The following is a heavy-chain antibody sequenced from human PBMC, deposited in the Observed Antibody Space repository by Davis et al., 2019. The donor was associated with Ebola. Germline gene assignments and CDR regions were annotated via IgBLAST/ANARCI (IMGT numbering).Heavy chain of an antibody. J-gene: IGHJ4*02. Sequence: GESLKISCAASGFTFSSYAMSWVRQAPGKGLEWVSGISTGGGVTIYADSVKGRFTVSRDNAKNSLSLQMNSLRAEDTAVYYCAKVGSGWYLDYWGQGTLVTVSS. CDR2: ISTGGGVT. V-gene: IGHV3-23*01. CDR3: AKVGSGWYLDY. D-gene: IGHD6-19*01. CDR1: GFTFSSYA.